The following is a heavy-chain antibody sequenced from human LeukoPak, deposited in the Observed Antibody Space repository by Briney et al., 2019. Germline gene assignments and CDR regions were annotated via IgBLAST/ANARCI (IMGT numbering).Heavy chain of an antibody. J-gene: IGHJ4*02. CDR1: GSTFPSHA. CDR2: ISTSNGDK. V-gene: IGHV1-18*04. D-gene: IGHD1-20*01. CDR3: ATRGITAARLDY. Sequence: AASVKVSCKASGSTFPSHAITWLRQAPGHGPEWMGWISTSNGDKNYVQNLQGRITLTIDTSTATAYMELRSLRSDDTAVYYCATRGITAARLDYWGQGTLVTVSS.